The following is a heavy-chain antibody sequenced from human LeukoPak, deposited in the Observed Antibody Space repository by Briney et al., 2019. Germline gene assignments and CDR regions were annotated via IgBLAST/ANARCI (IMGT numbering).Heavy chain of an antibody. J-gene: IGHJ6*02. CDR2: INPNSGNT. V-gene: IGHV1-8*02. CDR3: ARGRGPYYYYGMDV. D-gene: IGHD3-10*01. Sequence: ASVKVPCKASGYTFTGYYMHWVRQAPGQGLEWMGWINPNSGNTGYAQKFQGRVTMTRNTSISTAYMELSSLRSEDTAVYYCARGRGPYYYYGMDVWGQGTTVTVSS. CDR1: GYTFTGYY.